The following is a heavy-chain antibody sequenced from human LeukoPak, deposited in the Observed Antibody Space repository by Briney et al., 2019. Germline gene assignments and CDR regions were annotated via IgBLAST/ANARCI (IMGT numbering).Heavy chain of an antibody. V-gene: IGHV1-69*13. D-gene: IGHD6-13*01. Sequence: VASVKVSCTASGGTFSSYAISWVRQAPGQGLEWMGGIIPIFGTANYAQKFQGRVMITADESTSTAYMELSSLRSEDTAVYYCARIAAAGISYFDYWGQGTLVTVSS. J-gene: IGHJ4*02. CDR3: ARIAAAGISYFDY. CDR2: IIPIFGTA. CDR1: GGTFSSYA.